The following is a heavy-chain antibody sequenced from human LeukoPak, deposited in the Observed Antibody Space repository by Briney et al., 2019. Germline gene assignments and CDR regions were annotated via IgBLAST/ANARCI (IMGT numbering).Heavy chain of an antibody. J-gene: IGHJ5*02. CDR3: ARDPRITMVRGVPRWFDP. CDR1: GYTFTSYA. V-gene: IGHV7-4-1*02. CDR2: INTNTGNP. Sequence: ASVKVSCKASGYTFTSYAMNWVRQAPGQGLEWMGWINTNTGNPTYAQGFTGRFVFSLDTSVSTAYLQISSLKAEDTAVYYCARDPRITMVRGVPRWFDPWGQGTLVTVSS. D-gene: IGHD3-10*01.